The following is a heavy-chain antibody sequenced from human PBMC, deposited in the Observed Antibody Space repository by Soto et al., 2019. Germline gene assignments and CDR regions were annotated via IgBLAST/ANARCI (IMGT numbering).Heavy chain of an antibody. CDR1: GFSVSNARMG. J-gene: IGHJ2*01. CDR3: ARNIRGTLGYCSGATCSADWYFDL. V-gene: IGHV2-26*01. CDR2: IFSKDEK. D-gene: IGHD2-15*01. Sequence: QVTLKESGPVLVKPTETLTLTCTVSGFSVSNARMGVSWIRQPPGKALEWLAHIFSKDEKSYSTTLKSRLTISKDTSKSQVVLTMTNMDPVDTATYFCARNIRGTLGYCSGATCSADWYFDLWGRGTLVTVSS.